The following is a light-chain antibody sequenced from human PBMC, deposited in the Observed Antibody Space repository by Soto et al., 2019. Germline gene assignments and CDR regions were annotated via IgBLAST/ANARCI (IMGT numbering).Light chain of an antibody. Sequence: QSVLTQPASVSGSPGQSITISCTGTSSDVGSYNLVSWFQQHPGKGPKLIIYEGSKRPSGISNRFSGSKSGNTASLTISGLQAEDESEYYCCSYAGSSTFVFGTGTQLTVL. CDR3: CSYAGSSTFV. CDR1: SSDVGSYNL. CDR2: EGS. V-gene: IGLV2-23*01. J-gene: IGLJ7*01.